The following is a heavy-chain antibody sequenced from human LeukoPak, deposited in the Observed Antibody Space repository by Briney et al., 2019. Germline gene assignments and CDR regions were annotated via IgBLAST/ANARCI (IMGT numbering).Heavy chain of an antibody. D-gene: IGHD4-23*01. CDR3: AKDRYGGNSYSDY. Sequence: GGPLRLSCAAAGFTFSSYGIHWVRQAPGKGLEWVAVISYDGRNKYYADSVKGRFTISRDNSKNTLYLQMNSLRAEDTAVYYCAKDRYGGNSYSDYWGQGTLVTVSS. CDR1: GFTFSSYG. CDR2: ISYDGRNK. J-gene: IGHJ4*02. V-gene: IGHV3-30*18.